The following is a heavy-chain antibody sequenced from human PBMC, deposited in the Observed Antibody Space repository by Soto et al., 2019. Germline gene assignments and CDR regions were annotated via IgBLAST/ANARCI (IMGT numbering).Heavy chain of an antibody. CDR1: GFTFSSYG. CDR2: ISYDGSNK. CDR3: AKDRRLDWSPGYYFDY. Sequence: QVQLVESGGGVVQPGRSLRLSCAASGFTFSSYGMHWVRQAPGKGLEWVAVISYDGSNKYYADSVKGRFTISRDNSKNPLYLQMTSLRAEDTAVYYCAKDRRLDWSPGYYFDYWGQGTLVTVSS. V-gene: IGHV3-30*18. J-gene: IGHJ4*02. D-gene: IGHD3-9*01.